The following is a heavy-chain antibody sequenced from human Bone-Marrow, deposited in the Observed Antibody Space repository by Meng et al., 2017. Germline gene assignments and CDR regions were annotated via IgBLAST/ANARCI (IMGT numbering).Heavy chain of an antibody. CDR2: IIPIFGTA. CDR1: GGTFSSYA. V-gene: IGHV1-69*06. CDR3: ARGGLSLLWFGESPFDY. Sequence: SVKVSCKASGGTFSSYAISWVRQAPGQGLEWMGGIIPIFGTANYAQKFQGRVTITADKSTSTAYMELSSLRSEDTAVYYCARGGLSLLWFGESPFDYWGQGTLVTVSS. J-gene: IGHJ4*02. D-gene: IGHD3-10*01.